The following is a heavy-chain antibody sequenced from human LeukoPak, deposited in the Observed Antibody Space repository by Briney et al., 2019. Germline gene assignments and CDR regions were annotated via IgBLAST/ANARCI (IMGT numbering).Heavy chain of an antibody. D-gene: IGHD6-13*01. Sequence: GGSLRLSCGASGFNFNTYSMTWVRQAPGKGLEWVSSISSTSTFLYYADSVKGRFTASRDNADHTVFLQLTSLRAEDTAVYYCTRGGYSSSWYPPFEYWGQGTQVTVSS. CDR3: TRGGYSSSWYPPFEY. J-gene: IGHJ4*02. V-gene: IGHV3-21*06. CDR1: GFNFNTYS. CDR2: ISSTSTFL.